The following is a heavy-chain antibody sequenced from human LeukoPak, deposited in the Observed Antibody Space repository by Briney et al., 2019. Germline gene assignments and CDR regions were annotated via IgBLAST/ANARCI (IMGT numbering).Heavy chain of an antibody. CDR2: ISVYNGNT. CDR3: ARLQFGANTPRYYYYYMDF. V-gene: IGHV1-18*01. Sequence: ASVKVSCKASGYIFINYGISWVRQAPGQGLEWMGWISVYNGNTDYVQKLQGRVTMTTDTSTSTAYMELRSLRSDDTAVYYCARLQFGANTPRYYYYYMDFWGKGTTVTVSS. CDR1: GYIFINYG. D-gene: IGHD5-24*01. J-gene: IGHJ6*03.